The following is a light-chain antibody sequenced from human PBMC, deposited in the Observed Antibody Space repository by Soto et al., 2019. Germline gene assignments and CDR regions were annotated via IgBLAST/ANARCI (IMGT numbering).Light chain of an antibody. Sequence: QSVPTQPPSVSGAPGQRVTISCTGSSSNIGAGYDVHWYQQLPGTAPKLLISGNSNRPSGVPDRFSGSKSGTSASLAITGLQAEYEADYYCQSYDSSLSEGVFGGGTKLTVL. CDR3: QSYDSSLSEGV. J-gene: IGLJ3*02. CDR1: SSNIGAGYD. V-gene: IGLV1-40*01. CDR2: GNS.